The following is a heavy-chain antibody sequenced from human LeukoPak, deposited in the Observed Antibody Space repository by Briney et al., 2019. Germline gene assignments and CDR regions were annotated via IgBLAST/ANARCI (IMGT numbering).Heavy chain of an antibody. D-gene: IGHD4-11*01. J-gene: IGHJ6*03. CDR3: ARSASTSYSYMDV. V-gene: IGHV3-74*01. CDR1: GFIFSNYY. Sequence: GGSLRLSCAASGFIFSNYYMHWVRQAPGKGLVWVSRIKNDETNTDYADSVKGRFTISRDNAKNTLYLQMNSLRAEDTAVYYCARSASTSYSYMDVWGKGTTVTVSS. CDR2: IKNDETNT.